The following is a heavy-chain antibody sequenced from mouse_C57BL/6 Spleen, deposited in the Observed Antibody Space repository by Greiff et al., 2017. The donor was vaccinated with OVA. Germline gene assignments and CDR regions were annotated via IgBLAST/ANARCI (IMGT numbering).Heavy chain of an antibody. CDR2: ISGGGGNT. CDR1: GFTFSSYT. V-gene: IGHV5-9*01. CDR3: ARHNYGSTWFAY. Sequence: EVHLVESGGGLVKPGGSLKLSCAASGFTFSSYTMSWVRQTPEKRLEWVATISGGGGNTYYPDSVKGRFTISRDNAKNTLYLQMSSLRSEDTALYYCARHNYGSTWFAYWGQGTLVTVSA. D-gene: IGHD1-1*01. J-gene: IGHJ3*01.